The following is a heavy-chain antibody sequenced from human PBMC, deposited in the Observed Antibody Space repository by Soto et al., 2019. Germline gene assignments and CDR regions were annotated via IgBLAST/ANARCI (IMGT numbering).Heavy chain of an antibody. CDR3: ARLWGYCSGGSCYRIDWFDP. D-gene: IGHD2-15*01. Sequence: SETLSLTCNVSGGSISSGGHYWSWIRQHPGKGLEWIGYSYYSGTTYYNPSLKSRVTISVDRSMNQFSLRLTSVTAADTAVYYCARLWGYCSGGSCYRIDWFDPWGQGTLVTVSS. V-gene: IGHV4-31*03. CDR2: SYYSGTT. J-gene: IGHJ5*02. CDR1: GGSISSGGHY.